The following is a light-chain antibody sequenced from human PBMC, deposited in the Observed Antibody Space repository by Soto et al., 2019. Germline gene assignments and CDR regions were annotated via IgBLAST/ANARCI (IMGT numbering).Light chain of an antibody. CDR1: QTLLHSNGHNY. V-gene: IGKV2-28*01. J-gene: IGKJ1*01. Sequence: DIVMTQSPLSLPVTPGEPASISSRSSQTLLHSNGHNYLDWSLQKPGQSPQLLFSLGSNRASGVPDKFSGSGSGTDFTLKISRVEAEDVGVYYCMQSLQTPWTFGQGTNVGIK. CDR3: MQSLQTPWT. CDR2: LGS.